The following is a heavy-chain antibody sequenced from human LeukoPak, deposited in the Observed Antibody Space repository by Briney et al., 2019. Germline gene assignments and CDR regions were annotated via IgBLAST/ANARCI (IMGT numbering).Heavy chain of an antibody. CDR1: GGSISSYY. J-gene: IGHJ4*02. CDR2: ISYSGST. Sequence: SETLSLTCTVSGGSISSYYWSWIRQPPGKGLEWIGYISYSGSTNYNPSLKSRVTISVDTSKNQLSLKLNSVTAADTAVYYSARYIWGSYPTFEDYWGQGSLVTVSS. D-gene: IGHD3-16*02. CDR3: ARYIWGSYPTFEDY. V-gene: IGHV4-59*01.